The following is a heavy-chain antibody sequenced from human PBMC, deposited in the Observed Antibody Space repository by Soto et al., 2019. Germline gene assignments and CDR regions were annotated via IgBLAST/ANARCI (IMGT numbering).Heavy chain of an antibody. CDR2: INHSGST. D-gene: IGHD3-10*01. Sequence: SETLSLTCAVYGGSFSGYYWSWIRQPPGKGLEWIGEINHSGSTNYNPSLKSRVTISVDTSKNQFSLKLSSVTAADTAVYYCARGGTLRITMVRGVDFDYWGQGTLVTVSS. J-gene: IGHJ4*02. CDR1: GGSFSGYY. V-gene: IGHV4-34*01. CDR3: ARGGTLRITMVRGVDFDY.